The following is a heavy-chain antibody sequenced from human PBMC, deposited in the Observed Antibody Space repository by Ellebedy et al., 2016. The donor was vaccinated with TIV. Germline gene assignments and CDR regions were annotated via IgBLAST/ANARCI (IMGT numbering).Heavy chain of an antibody. Sequence: PGGSLRLSCAASGFTFSSYWMHWVRQAPGKGLVWVSRINSDGSSTSYADSVKGRFTISRDNAKNTLYLQMNSLRAEDTAVYYCARGARKGGNWFDPWGQGTLVTVSS. D-gene: IGHD1-14*01. V-gene: IGHV3-74*01. CDR1: GFTFSSYW. J-gene: IGHJ5*02. CDR3: ARGARKGGNWFDP. CDR2: INSDGSST.